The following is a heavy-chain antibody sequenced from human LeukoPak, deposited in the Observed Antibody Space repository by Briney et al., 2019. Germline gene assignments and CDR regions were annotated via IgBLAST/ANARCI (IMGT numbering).Heavy chain of an antibody. CDR2: IHNSGST. V-gene: IGHV4-39*01. D-gene: IGHD3-22*01. CDR3: ARHSGSGGYYPRPLDY. CDR1: GGSIISSSNY. J-gene: IGHJ4*02. Sequence: SETLSLTCTVSGGSIISSSNYWGWIRQPPGKGLEWIGNIHNSGSTYYKSSLKSRVTISVDTSKNKFSLKLISVTAADTAVYYCARHSGSGGYYPRPLDYWGPGTLVTVSS.